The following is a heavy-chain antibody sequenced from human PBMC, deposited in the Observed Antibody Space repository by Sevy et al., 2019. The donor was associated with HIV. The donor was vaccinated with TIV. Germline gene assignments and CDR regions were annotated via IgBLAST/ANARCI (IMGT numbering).Heavy chain of an antibody. Sequence: GGSLRLSCAASGFTVNSNCMTWVRQAPGKGLEGVSVIYSDGTTYHADSVKDRFTISRDNFKNTLYLQMNSLRAEDTAVYYCARGKSGYGYALNYWGQGTLVTVSS. CDR1: GFTVNSNC. CDR3: ARGKSGYGYALNY. J-gene: IGHJ4*02. V-gene: IGHV3-66*01. D-gene: IGHD5-18*01. CDR2: IYSDGTT.